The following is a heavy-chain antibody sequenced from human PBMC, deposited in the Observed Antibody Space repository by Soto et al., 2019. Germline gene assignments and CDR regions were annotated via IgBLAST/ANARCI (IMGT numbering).Heavy chain of an antibody. Sequence: QVQLVQSGAEVKKPGSSVKVSCKASGGTFSSYAISWVRQAPGQGLEWMGGIIPIFGTANYAQKFQGRVTITADESTSTAYMELSSLRSEDTAVYYCARLHILVVTARPFYGMDVWGQGTTVTVSS. CDR1: GGTFSSYA. CDR3: ARLHILVVTARPFYGMDV. J-gene: IGHJ6*02. D-gene: IGHD2-21*02. CDR2: IIPIFGTA. V-gene: IGHV1-69*01.